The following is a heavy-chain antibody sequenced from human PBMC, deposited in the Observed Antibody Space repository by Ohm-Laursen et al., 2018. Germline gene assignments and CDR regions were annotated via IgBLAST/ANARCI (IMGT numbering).Heavy chain of an antibody. D-gene: IGHD3-3*01. J-gene: IGHJ4*02. CDR1: GFTFSDYY. Sequence: GSLRLSCSASGFTFSDYYMSWIRQAPGKGLEWVSYISSSGRTIYYADSVKGRFTISRDNAENSLYLQMNSLRAEDTAVYYCARGKSKREFWSGYPNWGQGTLVTVSS. CDR3: ARGKSKREFWSGYPN. V-gene: IGHV3-11*01. CDR2: ISSSGRTI.